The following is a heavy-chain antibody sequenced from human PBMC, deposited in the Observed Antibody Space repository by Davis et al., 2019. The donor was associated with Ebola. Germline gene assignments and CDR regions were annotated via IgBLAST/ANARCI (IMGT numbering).Heavy chain of an antibody. CDR3: ASTMVRGGGEKDV. CDR2: IYSGGST. D-gene: IGHD3-10*01. CDR1: GFTVSSNY. V-gene: IGHV3-53*01. J-gene: IGHJ6*04. Sequence: GESLKISCAASGFTVSSNYMSWVRQAPGKGLEWVSVIYSGGSTYYADSVKGRFTISRDNSKNTLYLQMNSLRAEDTAVYYCASTMVRGGGEKDVWGKGTTVTVSS.